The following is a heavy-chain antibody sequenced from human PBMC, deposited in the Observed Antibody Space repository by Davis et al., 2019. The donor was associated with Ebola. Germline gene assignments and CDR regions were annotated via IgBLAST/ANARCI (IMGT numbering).Heavy chain of an antibody. CDR1: GFTFSNFW. CDR2: IKQDGSEK. D-gene: IGHD5-24*01. CDR3: ARDGMATIPPCDY. Sequence: GGSLRLSCAASGFTFSNFWMSWVRQAPGKGLEWVANIKQDGSEKYYVDSVKGRFTISRDNAKNSLYLQMNSLRAEDTAVYYCARDGMATIPPCDYWGQGTLVTVSS. J-gene: IGHJ4*02. V-gene: IGHV3-7*01.